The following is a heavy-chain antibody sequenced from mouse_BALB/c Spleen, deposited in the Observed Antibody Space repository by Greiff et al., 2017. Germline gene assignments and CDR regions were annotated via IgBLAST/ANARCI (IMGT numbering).Heavy chain of an antibody. CDR1: GYTFTDYE. CDR3: ARYGNYYYAMDY. Sequence: QVQLQQSGAELVRPGASVTLSCKASGYTFTDYEMHWVKQTPVHGLEWIGAIDPETGGTAYNQKFKGKATLTVDKSSSTAYMQLSSLTSEDSAVYYCARYGNYYYAMDYWGQGTSVTVSS. J-gene: IGHJ4*01. D-gene: IGHD2-1*01. V-gene: IGHV1-15*01. CDR2: IDPETGGT.